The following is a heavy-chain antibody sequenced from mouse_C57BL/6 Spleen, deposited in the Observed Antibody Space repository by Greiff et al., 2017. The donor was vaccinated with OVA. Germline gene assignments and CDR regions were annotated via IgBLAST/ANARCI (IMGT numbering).Heavy chain of an antibody. Sequence: QVTLKESGPGILQPSQTLSLTCSFSGFSLSTFGMGVGWIRQPSGKGLEWLAHIWWDDDKYYNPALKSRLTISKDTSKNQVFLKLANVDTADTATYYCARIEGGLGKLGRGDFDYWGQGTTLTVSS. CDR2: IWWDDDK. D-gene: IGHD4-1*01. J-gene: IGHJ2*01. CDR1: GFSLSTFGMG. CDR3: ARIEGGLGKLGRGDFDY. V-gene: IGHV8-8*01.